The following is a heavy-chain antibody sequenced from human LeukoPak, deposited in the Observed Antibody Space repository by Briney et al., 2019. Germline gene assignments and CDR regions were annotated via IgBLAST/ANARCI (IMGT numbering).Heavy chain of an antibody. J-gene: IGHJ4*02. CDR1: GFTFSSYG. Sequence: GGSLRLSCAASGFTFSSYGMHWVRQAPGKGLEWVAVISYDGSNKYYADSVKGRFTISRDNSKNTLYLQMNSLRAEDTAVYYCAKGRIVGLRSGSYDYWGQGTLVTVSS. CDR2: ISYDGSNK. CDR3: AKGRIVGLRSGSYDY. D-gene: IGHD1-26*01. V-gene: IGHV3-30*18.